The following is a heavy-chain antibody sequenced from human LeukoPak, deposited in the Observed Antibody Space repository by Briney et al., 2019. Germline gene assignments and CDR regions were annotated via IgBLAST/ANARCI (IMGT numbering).Heavy chain of an antibody. CDR2: INSDSGGA. Sequence: ASVKVSCKASGYTFTDYYIHWVRQAPGHGLEWMGWINSDSGGANFAQRFQGRVTMARDTSVNTVYLDLSRLTSDDTAVYFCARDRRGSSSSFDYWGQGALVTVSS. D-gene: IGHD6-6*01. CDR3: ARDRRGSSSSFDY. CDR1: GYTFTDYY. V-gene: IGHV1-2*02. J-gene: IGHJ4*02.